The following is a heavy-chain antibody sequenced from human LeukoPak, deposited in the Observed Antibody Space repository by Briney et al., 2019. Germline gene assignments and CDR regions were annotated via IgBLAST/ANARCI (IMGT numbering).Heavy chain of an antibody. V-gene: IGHV4-34*01. CDR3: ARGLAAAGTYWFDP. CDR1: GGSFSGYY. J-gene: IGHJ5*02. Sequence: SETLSLTCAVYGGSFSGYYWSWIRQPPWKGLEWIGEINHSGSTNYNPSLKSRVTISVDTSKNQFSLKLSSVTAADTAVYYCARGLAAAGTYWFDPWGQGTLVTVSS. CDR2: INHSGST. D-gene: IGHD6-13*01.